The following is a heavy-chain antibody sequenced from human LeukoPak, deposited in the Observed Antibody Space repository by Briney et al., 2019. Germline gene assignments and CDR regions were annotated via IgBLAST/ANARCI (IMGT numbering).Heavy chain of an antibody. Sequence: PGGSLRLSCAASGFTFSSYSMNWVRQAPGKGLEWVSYISSSSSTIYYADSVKGRFTISRDNAKNSLYLQMNSLRDEDTAVYYCARNMDYYGSGVPAPWGQGTLVTVSS. D-gene: IGHD3-10*01. CDR1: GFTFSSYS. J-gene: IGHJ5*02. CDR2: ISSSSSTI. V-gene: IGHV3-48*02. CDR3: ARNMDYYGSGVPAP.